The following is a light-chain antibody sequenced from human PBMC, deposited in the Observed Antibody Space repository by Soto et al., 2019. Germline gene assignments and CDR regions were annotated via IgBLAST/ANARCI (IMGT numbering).Light chain of an antibody. Sequence: DIQMTQSPSTLSASVGDRVTITCRASQSISSWLAWYQQKPGKAPKVLIYKASNLQSGVPARFSGSGSGTECTLTISSLQPDEFATYYCQQCNSYPPSFGQGTTVDIK. V-gene: IGKV1-5*03. CDR1: QSISSW. CDR3: QQCNSYPPS. CDR2: KAS. J-gene: IGKJ1*01.